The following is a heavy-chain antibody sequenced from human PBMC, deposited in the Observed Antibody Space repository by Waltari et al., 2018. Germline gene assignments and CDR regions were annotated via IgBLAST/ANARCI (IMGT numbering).Heavy chain of an antibody. Sequence: QVQLQQSGPGLVNPSQTLSLTCAISGDSVSSNGVAWNWIRQSPSRGLEWLGRTYYWSKWYNDYAVSVKNRITINLDTSKNQFSLQLNSGTPEDTGIYYCARGRMSAFDIWGQGTMVTVSS. CDR1: GDSVSSNGVA. V-gene: IGHV6-1*01. J-gene: IGHJ3*02. CDR3: ARGRMSAFDI. CDR2: TYYWSKWYN.